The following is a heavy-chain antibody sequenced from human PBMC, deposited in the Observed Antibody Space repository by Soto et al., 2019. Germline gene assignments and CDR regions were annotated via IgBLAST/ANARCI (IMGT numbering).Heavy chain of an antibody. CDR3: AKVKAEVLRFLEWLGGMDV. Sequence: GGSLRLSCAASVFTFSSYAMSWVRQAPGKGLEWVSAISGSGGSTYYADSVKGRFTISRDNSKNTLYLQMNSLRAEDTAVYYCAKVKAEVLRFLEWLGGMDVWGQGTTVTVSS. J-gene: IGHJ6*02. D-gene: IGHD3-3*01. V-gene: IGHV3-23*01. CDR2: ISGSGGST. CDR1: VFTFSSYA.